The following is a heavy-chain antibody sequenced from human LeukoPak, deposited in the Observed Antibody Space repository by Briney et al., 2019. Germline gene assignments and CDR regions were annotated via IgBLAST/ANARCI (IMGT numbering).Heavy chain of an antibody. CDR2: IYYSGST. Sequence: SETLSLTCTVSGGSISSHYWSWLRQPPGKGLEWVGYIYYSGSTNYNPSLKSRVTISVDTSKNQFSLKLSSVTAADTAVYYCARDRRYYDSSGYYLRYWYFDLWGRGTLVTVSS. D-gene: IGHD3-22*01. V-gene: IGHV4-59*11. CDR1: GGSISSHY. J-gene: IGHJ2*01. CDR3: ARDRRYYDSSGYYLRYWYFDL.